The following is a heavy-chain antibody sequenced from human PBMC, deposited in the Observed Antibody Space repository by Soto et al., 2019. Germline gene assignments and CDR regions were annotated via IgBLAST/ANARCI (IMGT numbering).Heavy chain of an antibody. J-gene: IGHJ4*02. CDR3: ASNRGSGSNY. CDR2: IIPIFGTA. CDR1: GGTFSRYA. D-gene: IGHD6-19*01. Sequence: GASVKVSFKASGGTFSRYAISWLRQAPGQGLEWMGGIIPIFGTANYAQKFQGRVTITADESTSTAYMELSSMRSEDTAVYYCASNRGSGSNYWGQVTLVTVSS. V-gene: IGHV1-69*13.